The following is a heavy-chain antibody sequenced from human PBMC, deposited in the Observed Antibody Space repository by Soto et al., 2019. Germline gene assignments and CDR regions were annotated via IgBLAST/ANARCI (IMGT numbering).Heavy chain of an antibody. D-gene: IGHD3-10*01. V-gene: IGHV1-18*01. Sequence: ASVKVSCKASGYMFVTYGINWVRQAPGQGLEWMGWISAYNGNTKYAQNLQGRVTMTADASTSTAYMEMRSLRSDDTAVYYCARDLDGSGSYYTDYWGPGTLVTVSS. CDR1: GYMFVTYG. J-gene: IGHJ4*02. CDR2: ISAYNGNT. CDR3: ARDLDGSGSYYTDY.